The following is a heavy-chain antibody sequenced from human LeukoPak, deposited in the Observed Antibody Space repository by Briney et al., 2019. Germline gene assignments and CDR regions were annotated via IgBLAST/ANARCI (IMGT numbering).Heavy chain of an antibody. CDR1: GGSISSYY. CDR2: IYCSGST. J-gene: IGHJ4*02. CDR3: ARVRSGVQGFGYFDY. D-gene: IGHD3-16*01. Sequence: SETLSLTCTVSGGSISSYYWSWIRQPPGKGLEWIGYIYCSGSTNYNPSLKSRVTISVDTSKNQFSLKLSSVTAADTAVYYCARVRSGVQGFGYFDYWGQGTLVTVSS. V-gene: IGHV4-59*01.